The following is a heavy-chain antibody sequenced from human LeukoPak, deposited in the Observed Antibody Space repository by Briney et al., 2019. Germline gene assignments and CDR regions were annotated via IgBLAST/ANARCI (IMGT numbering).Heavy chain of an antibody. D-gene: IGHD3-16*01. Sequence: GGSLRLSCAASGYTFDDYGMSWVRQAPGKGLEWVSGINWNGGSTTYADSVKGRFTISRDNAKNSHYLQMNSLRAEDTAVYFCARDMIILQSWGQGTLVTVSS. V-gene: IGHV3-20*04. CDR3: ARDMIILQS. CDR2: INWNGGST. CDR1: GYTFDDYG. J-gene: IGHJ5*02.